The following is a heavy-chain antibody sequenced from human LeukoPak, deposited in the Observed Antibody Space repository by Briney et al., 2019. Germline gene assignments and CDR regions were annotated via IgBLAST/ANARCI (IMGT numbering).Heavy chain of an antibody. CDR2: IYCSGST. D-gene: IGHD4-17*01. V-gene: IGHV4-31*03. CDR1: GGSISSGGYY. J-gene: IGHJ4*02. CDR3: ARGTRGDYDYYFDY. Sequence: SETLSLTCTVSGGSISSGGYYWSWIRQHPGKGLEWIGYIYCSGSTYYNPSLKSRVTISVDTSKNQFSLKLSSVTAADTAVYYCARGTRGDYDYYFDYWGQGTLVTVSS.